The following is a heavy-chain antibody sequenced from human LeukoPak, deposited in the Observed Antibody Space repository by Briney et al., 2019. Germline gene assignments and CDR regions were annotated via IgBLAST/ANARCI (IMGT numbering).Heavy chain of an antibody. D-gene: IGHD3-22*01. CDR1: GGSFSGYY. V-gene: IGHV4-39*01. Sequence: PSETLSLTCAAYGGSFSGYYWGWIRQPPGKGLEWIGSFYYSGSTYYNPSLKSRVTMSADTSKNQFSLKLSSATAADTAVYYCARHLPDTMIVVVGDWGQGTLVTVSS. CDR2: FYYSGST. CDR3: ARHLPDTMIVVVGD. J-gene: IGHJ4*02.